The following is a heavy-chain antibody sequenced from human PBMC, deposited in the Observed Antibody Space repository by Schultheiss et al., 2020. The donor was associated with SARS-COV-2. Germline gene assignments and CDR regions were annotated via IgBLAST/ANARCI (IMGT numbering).Heavy chain of an antibody. J-gene: IGHJ5*02. Sequence: ASVKVSCKASGYTFTGYYMHWVRQAPGQGLEWMGWINPNSGGTNYAQKFQGRVTMTTDTSTSTAYMELRSLRSDDTAVYYCARATYYYDSSGWSWFDPWGQGTLVTVSS. D-gene: IGHD3-22*01. CDR3: ARATYYYDSSGWSWFDP. CDR1: GYTFTGYY. V-gene: IGHV1-2*02. CDR2: INPNSGGT.